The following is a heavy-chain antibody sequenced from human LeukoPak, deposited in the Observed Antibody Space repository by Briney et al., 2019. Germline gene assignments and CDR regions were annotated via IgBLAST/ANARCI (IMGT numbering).Heavy chain of an antibody. D-gene: IGHD3-3*01. CDR3: AKAFCSEKQCTLDS. V-gene: IGHV3-72*01. J-gene: IGHJ4*02. CDR2: IREKVNSYTT. CDR1: GFTFSAHY. Sequence: GGSLRLSCAASGFTFSAHYMDWVRQAPGKGLEWVGRIREKVNSYTTVYAASVKGRFTISRDDSTNSVFLQMNSLKTEDTAVYYCAKAFCSEKQCTLDSWGQGTLVSVSP.